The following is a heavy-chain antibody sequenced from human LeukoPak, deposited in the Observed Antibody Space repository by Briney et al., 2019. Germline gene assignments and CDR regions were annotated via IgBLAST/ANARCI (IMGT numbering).Heavy chain of an antibody. Sequence: GGSLRLSCAASGFTVSSHYMSWVRQAPGKGLEWVSVLYSGGSTYYADSVKGRFTISRDNSRNAISLQMNSLRAEDTAVYYCARDQDSSGWYNWFDPWGQGTLVTVSS. CDR2: LYSGGST. J-gene: IGHJ5*02. D-gene: IGHD6-19*01. CDR1: GFTVSSHY. CDR3: ARDQDSSGWYNWFDP. V-gene: IGHV3-53*01.